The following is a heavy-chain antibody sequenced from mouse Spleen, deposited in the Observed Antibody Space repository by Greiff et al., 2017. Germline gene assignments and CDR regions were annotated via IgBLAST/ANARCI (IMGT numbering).Heavy chain of an antibody. Sequence: QVQLQQSGAELVRPGSSVKISCKASGYAFSSYWMNWVKQRPGQGLEWIGQIYPGDGDTNYNGKFKGKATLTADKSSSTAYMQLSSLTSEDSAVYFCARSIYDDYDEIAYWGQGTLVTVSA. CDR2: IYPGDGDT. CDR3: ARSIYDDYDEIAY. D-gene: IGHD2-4*01. J-gene: IGHJ3*01. V-gene: IGHV1-80*01. CDR1: GYAFSSYW.